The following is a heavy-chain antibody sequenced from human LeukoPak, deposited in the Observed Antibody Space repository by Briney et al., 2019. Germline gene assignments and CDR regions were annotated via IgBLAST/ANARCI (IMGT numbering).Heavy chain of an antibody. Sequence: ASVKVSCKASGYTFTSYAMHWVRQAPGQRLEWMGWINAGNGNTKYSQKFQGRVTTTRDTSASTAYMELSSLRSEDTAVYYCARIQDYGGKTKNWFDPWGQGTLVTVSS. CDR1: GYTFTSYA. CDR2: INAGNGNT. D-gene: IGHD4-23*01. CDR3: ARIQDYGGKTKNWFDP. V-gene: IGHV1-3*01. J-gene: IGHJ5*02.